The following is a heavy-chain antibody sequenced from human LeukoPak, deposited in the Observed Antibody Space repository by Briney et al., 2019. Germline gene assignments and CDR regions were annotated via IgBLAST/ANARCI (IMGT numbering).Heavy chain of an antibody. V-gene: IGHV4-4*02. CDR2: IDHSGST. Sequence: SGTLSLTCAVSGGSISSSNWWSWVRQPPGKWLGGIGEIDHSGSTNYYPSLKSRVTISVDKSKNQFSLKLSSVTAADPAVYYCASEDGYNWHDVSRWFDPWGQGTIVTVSS. D-gene: IGHD1-1*01. J-gene: IGHJ5*02. CDR3: ASEDGYNWHDVSRWFDP. CDR1: GGSISSSNW.